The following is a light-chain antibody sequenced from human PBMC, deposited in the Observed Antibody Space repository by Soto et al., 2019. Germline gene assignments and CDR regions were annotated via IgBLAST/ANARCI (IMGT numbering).Light chain of an antibody. CDR2: DTS. CDR3: QQYKNWPPIT. Sequence: EIVLTQSPATLSVSPGERATLSCRASQSVSIKLAWYQQKPGQAPRLLIYDTSTRATGIPARFSGSGSGTEFTLTISSLQSADFAVYYCQQYKNWPPITFGQGTPREI. J-gene: IGKJ5*01. CDR1: QSVSIK. V-gene: IGKV3-15*01.